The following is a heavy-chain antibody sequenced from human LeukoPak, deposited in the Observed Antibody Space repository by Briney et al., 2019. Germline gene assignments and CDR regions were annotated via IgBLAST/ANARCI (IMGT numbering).Heavy chain of an antibody. D-gene: IGHD3-9*01. CDR1: GFTFSSYS. Sequence: GGSLRLSCAASGFTFSSYSMNWVRQAPGKGLEWVSSISSSSSYIYYADSVKGRFTISRDNAKNSLYLQMNSLRAEDTAVYYCARDQAQLDYDILTDYPGDAFDIWGQGTMVTVSS. V-gene: IGHV3-21*01. J-gene: IGHJ3*02. CDR2: ISSSSSYI. CDR3: ARDQAQLDYDILTDYPGDAFDI.